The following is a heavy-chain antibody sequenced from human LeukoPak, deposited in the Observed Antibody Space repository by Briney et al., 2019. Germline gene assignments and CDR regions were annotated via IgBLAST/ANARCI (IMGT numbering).Heavy chain of an antibody. CDR2: IRYDGSNE. CDR3: ATESGTYSGTCFDY. CDR1: GFTFSRYA. D-gene: IGHD1-26*01. Sequence: GGSLRLSCAASGFTFSRYAMHWVRQAPGKGLEWVAFIRYDGSNEFADSVKGRFTISRDNAKNSLYLQMNSLRAEDTAVYYCATESGTYSGTCFDYWGQGTLVTVSS. V-gene: IGHV3-30*02. J-gene: IGHJ4*02.